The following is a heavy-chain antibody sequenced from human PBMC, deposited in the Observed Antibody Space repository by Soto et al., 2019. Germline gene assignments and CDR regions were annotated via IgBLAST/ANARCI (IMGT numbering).Heavy chain of an antibody. V-gene: IGHV4-34*01. J-gene: IGHJ4*02. Sequence: PSETLSLTCAVYGGSFSGYYWSWIRQPPGKGLEWIGEINHSGSTNYNPSLKSRVTISVDTSKNQFSLKLSSVTAADTAVYYCARLARNSHLDYWGQGTLVTVSS. CDR3: ARLARNSHLDY. CDR1: GGSFSGYY. D-gene: IGHD2-21*01. CDR2: INHSGST.